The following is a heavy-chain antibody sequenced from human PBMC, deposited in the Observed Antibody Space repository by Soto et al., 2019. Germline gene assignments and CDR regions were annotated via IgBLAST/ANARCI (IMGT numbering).Heavy chain of an antibody. V-gene: IGHV3-66*01. CDR2: IYAGGST. D-gene: IGHD4-4*01. Sequence: GGSLRLSCAVSGSTVSSSYMSWVRQAPGKGLEWVSVIYAGGSTYYTDSVKGRFTISRDNSKNTVYLQMNNLRVEDTAVYYCARVSTGTTPSWGQGALVTVSS. CDR3: ARVSTGTTPS. CDR1: GSTVSSSY. J-gene: IGHJ5*02.